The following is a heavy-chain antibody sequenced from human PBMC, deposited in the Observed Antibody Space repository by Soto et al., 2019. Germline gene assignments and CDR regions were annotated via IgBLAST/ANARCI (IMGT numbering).Heavy chain of an antibody. CDR3: ARQIYDSDTGPNFQYYFDS. D-gene: IGHD3-22*01. J-gene: IGHJ4*02. V-gene: IGHV5-10-1*01. Sequence: PGESLKISCKGSGYSFASHWVAWVRQKPGKGLEWMGRIDPSDSQTYYSPSFRGHVTISATKSITTVFLQWGSLRASDTAMYYCARQIYDSDTGPNFQYYFDSWGQGTPVTVSS. CDR1: GYSFASHW. CDR2: IDPSDSQT.